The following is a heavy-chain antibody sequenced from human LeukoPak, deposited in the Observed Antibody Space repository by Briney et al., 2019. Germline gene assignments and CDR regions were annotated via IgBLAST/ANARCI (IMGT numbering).Heavy chain of an antibody. Sequence: SETLSLTCTVSGGSISSYYWSWIRQPPGKGLEWIGYIYYSGSTNYNPSLKSRVTISVDTSKNQFSLKLSSVTAADTAVYYCASGPGHSYARVASFDYWGQGTLVTVSS. CDR1: GGSISSYY. D-gene: IGHD5-18*01. CDR2: IYYSGST. CDR3: ASGPGHSYARVASFDY. J-gene: IGHJ4*02. V-gene: IGHV4-59*08.